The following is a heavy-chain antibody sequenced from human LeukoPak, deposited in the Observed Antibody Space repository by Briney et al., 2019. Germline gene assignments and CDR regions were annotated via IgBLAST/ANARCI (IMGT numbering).Heavy chain of an antibody. CDR3: ARVEAGYSYGYYYYYYMDV. CDR1: GYTFTSYG. V-gene: IGHV1-18*01. J-gene: IGHJ6*03. CDR2: ISAYNGNT. D-gene: IGHD5-18*01. Sequence: ASVKVSCKASGYTFTSYGITWVRQAPGQGLEWMGWISAYNGNTNYAQKVQGRVTMTRDTSTSTVYMELRSLKSDDTAVYYCARVEAGYSYGYYYYYYMDVWGKGTTVTVSS.